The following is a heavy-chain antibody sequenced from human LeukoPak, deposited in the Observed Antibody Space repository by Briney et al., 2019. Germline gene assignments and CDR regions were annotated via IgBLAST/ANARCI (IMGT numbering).Heavy chain of an antibody. CDR1: GFTFSSYW. J-gene: IGHJ3*02. Sequence: PGGSLRLSCAASGFTFSSYWMHWVRQVPGKGLVWVSRIKSDGSSTNFADSVKGRFTVSRDNAKNTLYLQMNSLRADDTAVYYCSWDHSGKEDIWGQGTMVTVSS. CDR3: SWDHSGKEDI. V-gene: IGHV3-74*01. D-gene: IGHD1-26*01. CDR2: IKSDGSST.